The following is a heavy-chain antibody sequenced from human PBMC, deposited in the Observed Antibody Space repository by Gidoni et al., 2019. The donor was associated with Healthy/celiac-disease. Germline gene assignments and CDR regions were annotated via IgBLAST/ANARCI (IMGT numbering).Heavy chain of an antibody. D-gene: IGHD2-15*01. CDR2: ISSSSSYI. J-gene: IGHJ3*02. CDR1: GFTFSSYS. V-gene: IGHV3-21*01. CDR3: ARVNFYGGNYYDAFDI. Sequence: EVQLVESGGGLVKPGGSLRLSCASSGFTFSSYSMNWVRQAQGKGLEWVSSISSSSSYIYYADSVKGRFTISRDNAKNSLYLQMNSLRAEDTAVYYCARVNFYGGNYYDAFDIWGQGTMVTVSS.